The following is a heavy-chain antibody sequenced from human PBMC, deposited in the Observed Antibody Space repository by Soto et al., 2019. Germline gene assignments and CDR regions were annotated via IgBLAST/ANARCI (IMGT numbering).Heavy chain of an antibody. CDR2: ISAYNGNT. CDR3: AAFKLRFLEWLTYGMDV. Sequence: ASGKVSCKASGYTFTSYGISWVRQAPGQGLEWMGWISAYNGNTNYAQKLQGRVAMTTDTSTSTAYMELRSLRSDDTAGYYCAAFKLRFLEWLTYGMDVWGQGTTVTVSS. CDR1: GYTFTSYG. V-gene: IGHV1-18*04. J-gene: IGHJ6*02. D-gene: IGHD3-3*01.